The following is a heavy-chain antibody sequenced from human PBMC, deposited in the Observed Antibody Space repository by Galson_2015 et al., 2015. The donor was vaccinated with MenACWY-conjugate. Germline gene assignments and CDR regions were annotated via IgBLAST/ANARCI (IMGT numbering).Heavy chain of an antibody. CDR2: LYYSGST. D-gene: IGHD5-18*01. Sequence: LSLTCNVSGASIRDTNYYWGWIRQPPGKGLEWIGSLYYSGSTSDNPSLKGRVAISVDTSKNQCSLTLRSVTAADTAIYFCARGPGGHSFSYRDYFDQWGQGALVTVSS. V-gene: IGHV4-39*07. J-gene: IGHJ4*02. CDR3: ARGPGGHSFSYRDYFDQ. CDR1: GASIRDTNYY.